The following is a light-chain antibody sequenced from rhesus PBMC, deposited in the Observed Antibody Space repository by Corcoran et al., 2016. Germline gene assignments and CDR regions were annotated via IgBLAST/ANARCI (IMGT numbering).Light chain of an antibody. V-gene: IGKV1-74*01. CDR3: QQTYATPFT. CDR1: ENVNNY. Sequence: DIQMTQSPSSLSASVGGRVTITCRASENVNNYLHWYQQKPGKAPKLMFYRASPLQSGVPSRFSGSGSGTDFTLTISSLQPEDFATYYCQQTYATPFTFGPGTKLNIK. CDR2: RAS. J-gene: IGKJ3*01.